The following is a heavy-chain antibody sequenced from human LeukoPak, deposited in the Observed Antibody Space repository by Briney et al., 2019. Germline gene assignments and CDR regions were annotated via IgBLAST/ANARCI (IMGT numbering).Heavy chain of an antibody. Sequence: GESLKISCKGSGYSFTSYWIDWVRQVPGKGLEWMGIIYPGDSDTRYSPSFQGQVTISADKSISTAYLQWSSLKASDTAMYYCARHRGSSWEDDAFDIWGQGTMVTVSS. CDR2: IYPGDSDT. J-gene: IGHJ3*02. CDR3: ARHRGSSWEDDAFDI. CDR1: GYSFTSYW. V-gene: IGHV5-51*01. D-gene: IGHD6-13*01.